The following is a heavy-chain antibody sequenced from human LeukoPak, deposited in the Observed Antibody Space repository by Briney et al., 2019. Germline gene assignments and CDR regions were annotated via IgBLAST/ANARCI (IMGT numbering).Heavy chain of an antibody. CDR3: AKESEYDFWSGYYFDY. CDR1: GFTVSSNY. CDR2: IYSGGST. V-gene: IGHV3-53*01. Sequence: PGGSLRLSCAASGFTVSSNYMSWVRQAPGKGLEWVSVIYSGGSTYYADSVKGRFTISRDNSKNTLYLQMNSLRAEDTAVYYCAKESEYDFWSGYYFDYWGQGTLVTVSS. D-gene: IGHD3-3*01. J-gene: IGHJ4*02.